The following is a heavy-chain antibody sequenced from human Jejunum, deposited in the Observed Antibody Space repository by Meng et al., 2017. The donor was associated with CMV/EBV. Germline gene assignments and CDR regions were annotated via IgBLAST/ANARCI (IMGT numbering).Heavy chain of an antibody. CDR3: AADWKDVWSWGV. J-gene: IGHJ6*02. Sequence: ASGFTFTTSGIQWVRQARGQRLEWIGWIVVGRGNTNYAQRFQERVTFTRDMSTSTAYMEVSSLTSEDTAVYYCAADWKDVWSWGVWGQGTTVTVSS. D-gene: IGHD3-10*01. V-gene: IGHV1-58*02. CDR1: GFTFTTSG. CDR2: IVVGRGNT.